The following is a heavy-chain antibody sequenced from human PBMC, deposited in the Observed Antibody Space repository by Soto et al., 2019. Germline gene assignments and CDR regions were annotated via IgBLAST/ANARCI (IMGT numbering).Heavy chain of an antibody. V-gene: IGHV1-2*04. D-gene: IGHD2-2*01. CDR1: GYTFTRYA. Sequence: GASVKVSCKASGYTFTRYAMHWVRQAPGQRLEWMGWINPNSGGTNYAQKFQGWVTMTRDTSISTAYMELSRLRSDDTAVYYCARDLSPNPPPAGARYYYYGMDVWGHGTTVTVSS. J-gene: IGHJ6*02. CDR2: INPNSGGT. CDR3: ARDLSPNPPPAGARYYYYGMDV.